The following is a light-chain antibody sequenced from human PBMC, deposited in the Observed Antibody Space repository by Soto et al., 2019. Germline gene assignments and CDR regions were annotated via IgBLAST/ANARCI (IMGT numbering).Light chain of an antibody. CDR1: SSDIGTYKY. V-gene: IGLV2-14*01. CDR2: EVS. Sequence: QSALTQPASVSGSPGQSITISCTGTSSDIGTYKYVSWFQHHPGKAPKLIIFEVSNRPSGISDRFSGSKSGTSATLGITGLQTGDEADYYCGTWDSSLSAGIFGTGTKLTVL. J-gene: IGLJ1*01. CDR3: GTWDSSLSAGI.